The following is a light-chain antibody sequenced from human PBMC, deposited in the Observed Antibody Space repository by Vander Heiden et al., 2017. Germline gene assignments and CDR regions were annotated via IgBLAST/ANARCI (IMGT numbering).Light chain of an antibody. V-gene: IGKV3-20*01. CDR1: QSVSSSY. J-gene: IGKJ1*01. Sequence: EIVLTQSPGTLSLSPGERATLSCRPRQSVSSSYLAWYQQKPGQAPRLLICGASSRATGIPDRFSGSGSGTDFTLTISRLEPEDFAVYYCQQYGSSPTTFGQGTKVEIK. CDR3: QQYGSSPTT. CDR2: GAS.